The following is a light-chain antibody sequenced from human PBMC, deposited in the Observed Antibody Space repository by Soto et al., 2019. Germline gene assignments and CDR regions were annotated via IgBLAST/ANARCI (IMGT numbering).Light chain of an antibody. V-gene: IGKV3-20*01. CDR3: QQYGSTGT. CDR1: QSDRSSY. J-gene: IGKJ3*01. Sequence: EIVLTQSPGTLSLSPGERATLSCRASQSDRSSYLAWYQQKPGQAPRLLIYGASTRATGIPDRFSGSGSGTDFTLTISRLEPEDSAVYYCQQYGSTGTFGPGTKVDIK. CDR2: GAS.